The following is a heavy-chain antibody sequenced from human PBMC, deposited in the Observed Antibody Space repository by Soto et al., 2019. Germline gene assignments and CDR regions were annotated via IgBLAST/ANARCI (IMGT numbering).Heavy chain of an antibody. CDR1: GGSISSGGYY. D-gene: IGHD1-20*01. CDR2: IYYSGIT. J-gene: IGHJ3*02. V-gene: IGHV4-31*03. CDR3: AGDPQYNPGAFDI. Sequence: PSETLSLTCPVSGGSISSGGYYWRWLRQHPGKGLEWIRYIYYSGITYNPSLKSRVTISIDTSKNQFSLKLTSVTAADTAVYYCAGDPQYNPGAFDIWGQGTMVTVS.